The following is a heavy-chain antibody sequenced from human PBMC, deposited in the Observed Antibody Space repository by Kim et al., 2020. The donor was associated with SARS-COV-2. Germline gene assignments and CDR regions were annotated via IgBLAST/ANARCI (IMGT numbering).Heavy chain of an antibody. V-gene: IGHV4-31*03. D-gene: IGHD2-8*02. CDR3: ARDTGGYHSPFDY. J-gene: IGHJ4*02. Sequence: SETLSLTCTVSGGSISSGAYFWSWIRQHPGKGLEWIGHIYYGGSAYYNPSLKSRITTSLDTSKSQFSLKLSSVTAADTAVYYCARDTGGYHSPFDYWGQG. CDR1: GGSISSGAYF. CDR2: IYYGGSA.